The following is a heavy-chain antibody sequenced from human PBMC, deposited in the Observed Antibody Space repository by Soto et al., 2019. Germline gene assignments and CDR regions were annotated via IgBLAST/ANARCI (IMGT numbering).Heavy chain of an antibody. CDR2: MNPNSGNT. Sequence: QVQLVQSGAEVKKPGASVKVSCKASGYTFTSYDINWVRQATGQGLEWMGWMNPNSGNTGYAQKFQGRVTITRNTSISTDYIELRSLRSEDTAVYYCATERGGYKGKDYWGQGTLVTVSS. D-gene: IGHD5-12*01. J-gene: IGHJ4*02. V-gene: IGHV1-8*01. CDR3: ATERGGYKGKDY. CDR1: GYTFTSYD.